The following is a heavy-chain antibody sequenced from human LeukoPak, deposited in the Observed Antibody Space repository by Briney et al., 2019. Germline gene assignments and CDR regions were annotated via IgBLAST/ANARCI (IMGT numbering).Heavy chain of an antibody. V-gene: IGHV1-18*01. J-gene: IGHJ4*02. CDR3: ARDAVSTTTVGGIDY. CDR1: GYTFTNYG. D-gene: IGHD5/OR15-5a*01. CDR2: ISGYSGNT. Sequence: ASVKVSCKASGYTFTNYGISLVRQAPGQGLEWMGWISGYSGNTKYAEKIQGRVTMTTDTSTSTTHTELRSLRSDDTAVYYCARDAVSTTTVGGIDYWGQGTLVTVSS.